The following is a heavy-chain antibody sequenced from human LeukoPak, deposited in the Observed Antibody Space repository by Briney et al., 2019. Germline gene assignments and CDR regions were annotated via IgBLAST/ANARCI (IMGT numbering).Heavy chain of an antibody. CDR1: GFTFSNAW. J-gene: IGHJ4*02. CDR3: ARGNRVQLELDY. CDR2: ISYSGGT. D-gene: IGHD1-1*01. Sequence: PGGSLRLSCAASGFTFSNAWMSWVRQAPGRGLEWIGSISYSGGTYYNPSLKSRVTLSLDTSKSQFSLKVTSVTAADTAVYYCARGNRVQLELDYWGQGTQVTVSS. V-gene: IGHV4-4*02.